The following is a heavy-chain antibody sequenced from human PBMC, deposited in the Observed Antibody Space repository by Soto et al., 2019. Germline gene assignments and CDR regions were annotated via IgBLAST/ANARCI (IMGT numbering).Heavy chain of an antibody. Sequence: GSLRLSCAASGFTFSSYGMHWVRQAPGKGLEWVAVISYDGSNKYYADSVKGRFTISRDNSKNTLYLQMNSLRAEDTAVYYCAKDGYYYGSGSYFPHSPYYYGMDVWGQGTTVTVSS. J-gene: IGHJ6*02. CDR1: GFTFSSYG. D-gene: IGHD3-10*01. CDR3: AKDGYYYGSGSYFPHSPYYYGMDV. CDR2: ISYDGSNK. V-gene: IGHV3-30*18.